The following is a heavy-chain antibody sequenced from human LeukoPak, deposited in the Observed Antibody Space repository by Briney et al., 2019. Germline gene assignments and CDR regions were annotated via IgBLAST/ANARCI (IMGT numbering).Heavy chain of an antibody. J-gene: IGHJ6*02. CDR2: IYSGGST. D-gene: IGHD5-18*01. Sequence: GSLRLSCAASGFTVSSNYMSWVRQAPGKGLEWVSVIYSGGSTYYADSVKGRFTISRDNSKNTLYLQMNSLRAEDTAVYYCARAGDTTRPYYYYGMDAWGQGTTVTVSS. CDR1: GFTVSSNY. CDR3: ARAGDTTRPYYYYGMDA. V-gene: IGHV3-66*01.